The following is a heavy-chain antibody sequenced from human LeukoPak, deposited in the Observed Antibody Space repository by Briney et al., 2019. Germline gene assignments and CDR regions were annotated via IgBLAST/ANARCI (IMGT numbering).Heavy chain of an antibody. CDR3: ARGSEVFPANGDDFDY. CDR2: INPNSGGT. CDR1: GYTFTGYY. J-gene: IGHJ4*02. Sequence: GASVKVSCKASGYTFTGYYMHWVRQAPGQGLEWMGWINPNSGGTNYAQKFQGRVTMTRDTSISTAYMELSRLRSDDTAVYYCARGSEVFPANGDDFDYWGQGTLVTVSS. V-gene: IGHV1-2*02. D-gene: IGHD4-17*01.